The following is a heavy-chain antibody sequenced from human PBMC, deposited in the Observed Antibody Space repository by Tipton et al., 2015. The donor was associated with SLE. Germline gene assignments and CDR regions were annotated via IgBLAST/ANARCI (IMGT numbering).Heavy chain of an antibody. CDR2: INPSGGHT. Sequence: QSGAEVKKPGASVKISCRASGNPFTSHSIHWVRQAPGQGLEWMGMINPSGGHTTYAQRFQGRVTMTRDTSTSSVYMELSSLRSDDTAVYYCARDRTYCASALCVFDFWGQGTLVTVSS. V-gene: IGHV1-46*01. CDR1: GNPFTSHS. CDR3: ARDRTYCASALCVFDF. J-gene: IGHJ4*02. D-gene: IGHD3-22*01.